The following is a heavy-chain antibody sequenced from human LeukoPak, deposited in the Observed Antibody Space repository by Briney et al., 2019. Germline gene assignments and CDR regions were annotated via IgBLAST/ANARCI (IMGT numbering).Heavy chain of an antibody. V-gene: IGHV1-69*13. CDR2: IIPIFGTA. D-gene: IGHD2-2*01. CDR1: GGTFSSYA. Sequence: ASVKVSCKAPGGTFSSYAISWVRQAPGQGLEWMGGIIPIFGTANYAQKFQGRVTITADESTSTAYMELSSLRSEDTAVYYCAHIVVVPAAKDAFDIWGQGTMVTVSS. CDR3: AHIVVVPAAKDAFDI. J-gene: IGHJ3*02.